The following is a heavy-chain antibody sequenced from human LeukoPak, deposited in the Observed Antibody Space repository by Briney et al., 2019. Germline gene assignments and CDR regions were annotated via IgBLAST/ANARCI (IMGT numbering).Heavy chain of an antibody. D-gene: IGHD3-22*01. CDR2: ISWNSGSI. V-gene: IGHV3-9*01. CDR3: AKDSSGYYYSSGSFDY. CDR1: GFTFDDYA. J-gene: IGHJ4*02. Sequence: GRSLRLSCAASGFTFDDYAMHWVRQAPGKGLEWVSGISWNSGSIGYADSVKGRFTISRDNAKNSLYLQMNSLRAKDTALYYCAKDSSGYYYSSGSFDYWGQGTLVTVSS.